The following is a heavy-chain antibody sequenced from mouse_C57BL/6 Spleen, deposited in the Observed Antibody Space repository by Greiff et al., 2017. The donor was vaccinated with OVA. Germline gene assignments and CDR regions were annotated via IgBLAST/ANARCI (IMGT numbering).Heavy chain of an antibody. CDR2: IRSKSNNYAT. D-gene: IGHD1-1*01. J-gene: IGHJ4*01. CDR1: GFSFNTYA. Sequence: EVQRVESGGGLVQPKGSLKLSCAASGFSFNTYAMNWVRQAPGKGLEWVARIRSKSNNYATYYADSVKDRFTISRDDSESMLYLQMNNLKTEDTAMYYCVRHRAVVDAMDYWGQGTSVTVSS. V-gene: IGHV10-1*01. CDR3: VRHRAVVDAMDY.